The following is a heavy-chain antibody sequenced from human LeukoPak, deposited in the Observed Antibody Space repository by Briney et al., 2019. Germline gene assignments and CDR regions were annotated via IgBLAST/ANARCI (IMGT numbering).Heavy chain of an antibody. CDR1: GFTFSSYW. V-gene: IGHV3-7*01. J-gene: IGHJ4*02. D-gene: IGHD3-22*01. Sequence: GGSLRLSCAASGFTFSSYWMSWVRQAPGKGLEWVANIKQDGSEKYYVDSVKGRFTISRDNAKNSLYLQMNSLRAEDAAVYYCARDSNYYDSSGVFDYGGQGTLVTVSS. CDR2: IKQDGSEK. CDR3: ARDSNYYDSSGVFDY.